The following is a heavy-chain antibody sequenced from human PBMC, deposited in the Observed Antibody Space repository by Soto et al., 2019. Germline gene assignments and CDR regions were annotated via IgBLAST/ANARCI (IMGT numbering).Heavy chain of an antibody. J-gene: IGHJ4*02. CDR2: ICSSGQR. CDR3: ARIYGSGVVDF. V-gene: IGHV3-53*01. D-gene: IGHD3-10*01. CDR1: GFSVSTNY. Sequence: VQLVESGGGLIQAGGSMRLSCRASGFSVSTNYMAWVRQVPGKGLEWASVICSSGQRYYPDAVEGRFTIARDNSKNTVYLQMSSLRVEDTDVYSCARIYGSGVVDFWGQGSLITVSS.